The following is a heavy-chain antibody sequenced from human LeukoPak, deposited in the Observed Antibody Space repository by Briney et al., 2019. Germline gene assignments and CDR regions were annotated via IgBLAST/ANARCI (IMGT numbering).Heavy chain of an antibody. J-gene: IGHJ4*02. Sequence: PGRSLRLSCAASGFTFRSYGMHWVRQAPGEGLEWVAIIWYDGSNKYYADSVKGRITISRDNSKNTLYLQMNSLRAEDTAVYYCATVRGCGGDCYYIDYWGQGTLVTVSS. CDR3: ATVRGCGGDCYYIDY. CDR2: IWYDGSNK. V-gene: IGHV3-33*01. CDR1: GFTFRSYG. D-gene: IGHD2-21*02.